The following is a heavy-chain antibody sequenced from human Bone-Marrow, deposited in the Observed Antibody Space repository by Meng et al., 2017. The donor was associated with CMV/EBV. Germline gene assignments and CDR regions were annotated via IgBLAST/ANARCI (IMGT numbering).Heavy chain of an antibody. J-gene: IGHJ4*02. CDR3: GLVPAATSFSDF. CDR1: GITFSTYT. D-gene: IGHD2-2*01. V-gene: IGHV3-21*01. Sequence: GESLKISCAPSGITFSTYTIHWVRQAPGKGLEWLSSISSSDDSIYYADFVKGRFTISRDNAKNSLHLQMTSLRAGDTAVYYCGLVPAATSFSDFWGQGTLVTVPS. CDR2: ISSSDDSI.